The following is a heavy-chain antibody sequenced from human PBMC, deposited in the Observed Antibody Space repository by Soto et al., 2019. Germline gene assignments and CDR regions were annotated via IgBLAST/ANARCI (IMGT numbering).Heavy chain of an antibody. Sequence: DVQLVEAGGGLMQPGESLRLSCAASGLTVSGKKYVAWVRQAPGKVLEWVSALYDVDGSFYSDSVKGRFTNSSDSSKTTVYLQMNDLRPADTAVYYCATWHEREHAYDVWGQGTTVTVSS. CDR3: ATWHEREHAYDV. CDR1: GLTVSGKKY. D-gene: IGHD1-1*01. J-gene: IGHJ3*01. CDR2: LYDVDGS. V-gene: IGHV3-53*01.